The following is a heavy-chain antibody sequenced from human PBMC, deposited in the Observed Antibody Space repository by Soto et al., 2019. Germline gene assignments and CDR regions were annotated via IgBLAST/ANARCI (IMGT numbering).Heavy chain of an antibody. J-gene: IGHJ3*02. V-gene: IGHV1-18*01. CDR1: GYTFTSYG. CDR3: ARDFISSGWIFDACDI. D-gene: IGHD6-19*01. Sequence: GASVKVSCKASGYTFTSYGISWVRQAPGQGLEWMGWISAYNGNTNYAQKLQGRVTMTTDTSTSTAYMELRSLRSDDTAVYYCARDFISSGWIFDACDIWGQGTTVTVSS. CDR2: ISAYNGNT.